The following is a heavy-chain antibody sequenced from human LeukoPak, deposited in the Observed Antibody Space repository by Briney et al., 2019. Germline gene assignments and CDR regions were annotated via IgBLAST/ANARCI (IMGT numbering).Heavy chain of an antibody. CDR2: ISGSGGFT. CDR3: AKVLAGTLYYFEY. CDR1: GFPFSSYA. Sequence: GWSLRLSCAASGFPFSSYAMSWVRQAPGKGLEWVSTISGSGGFTYYADSVKGRFTISRDNSKNTLYLQMNSLGAEDTAIYYCAKVLAGTLYYFEYWGQGTLVTVYS. D-gene: IGHD1-1*01. J-gene: IGHJ4*02. V-gene: IGHV3-23*01.